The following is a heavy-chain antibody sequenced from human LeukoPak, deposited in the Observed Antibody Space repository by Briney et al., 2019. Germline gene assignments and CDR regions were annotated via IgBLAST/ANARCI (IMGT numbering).Heavy chain of an antibody. D-gene: IGHD2-2*02. J-gene: IGHJ5*02. V-gene: IGHV4-34*01. CDR1: GGSFSGYY. Sequence: PSETLSLTCAVYGGSFSGYYWSWIRQPPGKGLEWIGEINHSGSTNYNPSLKSRVTISVDTSKNQFSLKLSSVTAADTAVYYCARHHIVVVPAAILSWFDPWGQGTLVTVSS. CDR2: INHSGST. CDR3: ARHHIVVVPAAILSWFDP.